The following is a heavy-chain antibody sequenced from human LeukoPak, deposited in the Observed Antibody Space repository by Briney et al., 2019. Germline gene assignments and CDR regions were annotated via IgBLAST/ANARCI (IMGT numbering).Heavy chain of an antibody. D-gene: IGHD3-3*01. J-gene: IGHJ5*02. V-gene: IGHV4-39*01. CDR2: IYYSGNT. CDR3: ARQMSNSGYYSNWFDP. Sequence: PSETLSLTCTVSGGSISSTNYYWGWIRQPPGKGLEWIGTIYYSGNTYYNPSLKSRVTIFVDTSKNHFSLKLSFVTASDTAVYYCARQMSNSGYYSNWFDPWGQGTLVTVSS. CDR1: GGSISSTNYY.